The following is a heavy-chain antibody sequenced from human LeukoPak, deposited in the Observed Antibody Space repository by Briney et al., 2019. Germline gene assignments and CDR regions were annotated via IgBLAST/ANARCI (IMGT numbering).Heavy chain of an antibody. J-gene: IGHJ4*02. V-gene: IGHV3-7*03. CDR2: IKQDGSET. D-gene: IGHD5-12*01. CDR3: AREVYSGSYFDY. CDR1: GFTFSSHW. Sequence: GGSLRLSCAASGFTFSSHWMSWVRQAPGKGLEWVANIKQDGSETSSVDSVEGRFTISRDNAKNSLSLQMNSLRAEDTAIYYCAREVYSGSYFDYWGQGTLVTVSS.